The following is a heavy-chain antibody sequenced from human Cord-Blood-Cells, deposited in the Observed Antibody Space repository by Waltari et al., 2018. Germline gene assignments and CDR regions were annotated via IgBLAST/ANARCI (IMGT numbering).Heavy chain of an antibody. J-gene: IGHJ4*02. CDR1: VFPFSSSG. V-gene: IGHV3-30*18. CDR2: ISYDGSNK. CDR3: AKDYSNYFDY. Sequence: QVQLVESGGGVVQPGRSLRLSCAASVFPFSSSGMHWVRQAPGKGLEWVAVISYDGSNKYYADSVKGRFTISRDNSKNTLYLQMNSLRAEDTAVYYCAKDYSNYFDYWGQGTLVTVSS. D-gene: IGHD4-4*01.